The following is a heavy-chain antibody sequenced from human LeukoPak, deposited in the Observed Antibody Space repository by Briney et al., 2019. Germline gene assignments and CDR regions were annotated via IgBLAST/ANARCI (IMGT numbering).Heavy chain of an antibody. CDR2: IWYDGSNK. V-gene: IGHV3-33*08. CDR1: GFTFSSYS. D-gene: IGHD6-13*01. J-gene: IGHJ4*02. CDR3: ARGAAAGLNLDY. Sequence: GGSLRLSCAASGFTFSSYSMNWVRQAPGKGLEWVAVIWYDGSNKYYADSVKGRFTISRDNSKNTLYLQMNSPRAEDTAVYYCARGAAAGLNLDYWGQGTLVTVSS.